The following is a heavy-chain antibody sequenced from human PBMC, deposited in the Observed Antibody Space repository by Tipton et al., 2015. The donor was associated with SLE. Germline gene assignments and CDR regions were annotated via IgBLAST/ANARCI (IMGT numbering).Heavy chain of an antibody. CDR3: ARFLYPYGMDV. CDR1: GFLMFGVYG. Sequence: SLRLSCAASGFLMFGVYGMSWVRQAPGKGLEWVSGINWNGDRTGYADSVKGRFTISRDNAKKSLYLQMNRLRADDTALYYCARFLYPYGMDVWGQGTTVTFSS. J-gene: IGHJ6*02. D-gene: IGHD3-10*01. CDR2: INWNGDRT. V-gene: IGHV3-20*04.